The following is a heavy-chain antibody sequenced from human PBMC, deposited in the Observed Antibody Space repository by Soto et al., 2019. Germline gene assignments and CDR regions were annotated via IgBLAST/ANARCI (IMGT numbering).Heavy chain of an antibody. CDR2: IYYSGST. Sequence: SETLSLTCTVSGGSISSSNYYWGWIRQPPGKGLEWIGSIYYSGSTYYNPSLKSRVTISVDTSKNQFSMKLSSLTAADTAVYFCARQEYYYDSSGYYTCWGQGTLVTVS. D-gene: IGHD3-22*01. J-gene: IGHJ4*02. CDR3: ARQEYYYDSSGYYTC. V-gene: IGHV4-39*01. CDR1: GGSISSSNYY.